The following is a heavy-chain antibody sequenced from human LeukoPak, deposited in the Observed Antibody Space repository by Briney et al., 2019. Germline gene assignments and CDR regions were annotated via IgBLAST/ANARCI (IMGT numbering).Heavy chain of an antibody. V-gene: IGHV1-69*05. CDR2: IIPIFGTA. J-gene: IGHJ4*02. CDR3: ANGAAAGTGFDY. CDR1: GGTFSSYA. Sequence: ASVKVSCKASGGTFSSYAISWVRQAPGQGLEWMGRIIPIFGTANYAQKFQGRVTITMDGSTSTAYMELSSLRSEDTAVYYCANGAAAGTGFDYWGQGTLVTVSS. D-gene: IGHD6-13*01.